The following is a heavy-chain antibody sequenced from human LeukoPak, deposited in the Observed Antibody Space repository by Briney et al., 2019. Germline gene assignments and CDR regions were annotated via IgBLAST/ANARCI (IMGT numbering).Heavy chain of an antibody. V-gene: IGHV3-23*01. CDR1: GFTFSSYA. J-gene: IGHJ1*01. D-gene: IGHD3-10*02. Sequence: GGSLRLSCAASGFTFSSYAMSWVRQAPGKGLEWVSAISGSGGSTYYADSVKGRFTISRDNSKNTLYLQMNSLRAEDTAVYYCAKDLRCSGSYYFQHWRQGTLVTVST. CDR2: ISGSGGST. CDR3: AKDLRCSGSYYFQH.